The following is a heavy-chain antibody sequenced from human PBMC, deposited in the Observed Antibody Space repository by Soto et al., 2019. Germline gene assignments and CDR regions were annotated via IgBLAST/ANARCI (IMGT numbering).Heavy chain of an antibody. CDR1: GYTFGNYG. V-gene: IGHV1-18*01. CDR2: ISVYHGNT. CDR3: AKDCRGASYGFDI. Sequence: QVQLVQSGTEVKKPAASVKVSCKASGYTFGNYGISWVRQAPGQWLEWVGWISVYHGNTVHAQKFRGRVNMTTGTTTSTAELELMSLKSHDTAIFYCAKDCRGASYGFDIWGQGTLVTVSS. J-gene: IGHJ4*02. D-gene: IGHD5-18*01.